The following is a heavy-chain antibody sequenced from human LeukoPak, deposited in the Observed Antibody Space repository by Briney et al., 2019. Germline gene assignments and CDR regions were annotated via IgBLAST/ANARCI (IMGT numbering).Heavy chain of an antibody. CDR3: AKDCRAPIAAALDY. CDR1: GFTFSNYA. V-gene: IGHV3-23*01. D-gene: IGHD6-25*01. CDR2: ISGSGGST. Sequence: GGSLRLSCAASGFTFSNYAMSWVRQAPGKGLEWVSGISGSGGSTYYADSVKGRFTISRDNSKNTLYLQMNSLRAEDTAIYYCAKDCRAPIAAALDYWGQGTLVTVSS. J-gene: IGHJ4*02.